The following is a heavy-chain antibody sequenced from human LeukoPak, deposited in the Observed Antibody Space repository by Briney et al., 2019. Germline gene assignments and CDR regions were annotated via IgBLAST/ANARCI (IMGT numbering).Heavy chain of an antibody. J-gene: IGHJ3*02. CDR2: ISSAGDT. V-gene: IGHV3-13*01. D-gene: IGHD3/OR15-3a*01. CDR3: ARAPILASDWDGFDI. CDR1: GFTFSSSD. Sequence: GGSLRPSCAASGFTFSSSDIHWVRQPTGKGLEWVSVISSAGDTYYSGSVEGRFTISRENANNSLYLQMNSLRAGDTAVYFCARAPILASDWDGFDIWGQGTMVTVSS.